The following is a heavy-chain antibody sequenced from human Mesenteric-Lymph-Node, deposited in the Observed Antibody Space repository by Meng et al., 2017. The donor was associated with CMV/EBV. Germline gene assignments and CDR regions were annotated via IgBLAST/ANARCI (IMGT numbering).Heavy chain of an antibody. CDR2: IKQDGSEK. CDR1: GFTFSSYW. Sequence: ETLSLTCAASGFTFSSYWMSWVRQAPGKGLEWVANIKQDGSEKYYVDSVKGRFTISRDNAKNSLYLQMNSLRAEDTAVYYCARGGYDWVYFDYWGQGTLVTVSS. CDR3: ARGGYDWVYFDY. J-gene: IGHJ4*02. V-gene: IGHV3-7*01. D-gene: IGHD5-12*01.